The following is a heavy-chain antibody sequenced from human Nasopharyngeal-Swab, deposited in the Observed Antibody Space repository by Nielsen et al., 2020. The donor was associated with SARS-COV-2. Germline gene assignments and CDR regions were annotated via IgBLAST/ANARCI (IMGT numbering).Heavy chain of an antibody. CDR3: ARDSWVSENKYNAMDV. V-gene: IGHV3-9*01. Sequence: SLKISCAASGSTFGDYGMHWVRQAPGKGLEWVSAISWNSGTICYADSVKGRFTTSRDNAKNSLYLQMNSLRPEDTALYYCARDSWVSENKYNAMDVWGQGTTVTVSS. D-gene: IGHD1/OR15-1a*01. CDR2: ISWNSGTI. CDR1: GSTFGDYG. J-gene: IGHJ6*02.